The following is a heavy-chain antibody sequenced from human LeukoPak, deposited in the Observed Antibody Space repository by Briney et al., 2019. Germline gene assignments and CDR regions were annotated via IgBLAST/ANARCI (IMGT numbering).Heavy chain of an antibody. Sequence: SVKVSCKASGGTFSSYAISGVRQAPGQGLEWMGGIIPIFGTANYAQKFQGRVTITTDESTSTAYMGLSSLRSEDTAVYYCARDRGDSSSWRYYYYYYMDVWGKGTTVTVSS. CDR3: ARDRGDSSSWRYYYYYYMDV. J-gene: IGHJ6*03. CDR2: IIPIFGTA. CDR1: GGTFSSYA. V-gene: IGHV1-69*05. D-gene: IGHD6-13*01.